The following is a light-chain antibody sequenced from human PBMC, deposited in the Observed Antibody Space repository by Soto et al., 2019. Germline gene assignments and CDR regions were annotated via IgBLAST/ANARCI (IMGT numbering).Light chain of an antibody. V-gene: IGLV1-44*01. CDR2: NNN. CDR3: AAWDDSLSGHFV. J-gene: IGLJ1*01. Sequence: QSVLTQPPSASGTPRQRVTISCSGSSSNIGTNTVSWYQHLPGTAPKLLIYNNNQRPSGVPDRFSGSTSGTSASLAISGLQSEDEADYYCAAWDDSLSGHFVFGTGTKVTVL. CDR1: SSNIGTNT.